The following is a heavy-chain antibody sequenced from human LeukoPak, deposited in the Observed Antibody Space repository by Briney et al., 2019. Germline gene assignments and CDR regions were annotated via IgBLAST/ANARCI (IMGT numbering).Heavy chain of an antibody. CDR1: GGSISSSSYY. J-gene: IGHJ4*02. CDR3: ARGEVAVYLFDY. CDR2: IYHSGST. D-gene: IGHD6-19*01. Sequence: SETLSLTCTVSGGSISSSSYYWGWIRQPPGKGLEWIGSIYHSGSTYYNPSLKSRVTISVDTSKNQFSLKLSSVTAADTAVYYCARGEVAVYLFDYWGQGTLVTVSS. V-gene: IGHV4-39*07.